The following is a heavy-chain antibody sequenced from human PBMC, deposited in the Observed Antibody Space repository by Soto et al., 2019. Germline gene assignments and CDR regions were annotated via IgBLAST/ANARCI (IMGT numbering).Heavy chain of an antibody. CDR2: ISNTARTI. CDR3: ARDGSRGYDMDV. V-gene: IGHV3-48*02. CDR1: GFDFSNYN. Sequence: EVQVVESGGGLIQPGGSLRLSCAGPGFDFSNYNMDWVRQAPGKGLEWISYISNTARTIFYADSVKGRFTISRDNARNSLFLQMNSLRDEDTAVYYCARDGSRGYDMDVWDQGTTVTVSS. J-gene: IGHJ6*02. D-gene: IGHD1-1*01.